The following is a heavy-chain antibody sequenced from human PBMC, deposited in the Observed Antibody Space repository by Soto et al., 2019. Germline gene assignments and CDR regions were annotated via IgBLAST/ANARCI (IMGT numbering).Heavy chain of an antibody. J-gene: IGHJ5*02. Sequence: SETLSLTCTVSGGSISSGGYYWSWIRQHPGKGLEWIGYIYYSGSTYYNPSLKSRVTISVDTSKDQFSLKLSSVTAADTAVYYCARVLRYYDSSGYDNWFDPWGQGTLGTAPQ. D-gene: IGHD3-22*01. CDR3: ARVLRYYDSSGYDNWFDP. V-gene: IGHV4-31*03. CDR2: IYYSGST. CDR1: GGSISSGGYY.